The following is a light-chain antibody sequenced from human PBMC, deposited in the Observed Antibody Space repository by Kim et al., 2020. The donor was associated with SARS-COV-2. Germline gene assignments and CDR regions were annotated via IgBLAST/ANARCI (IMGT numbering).Light chain of an antibody. V-gene: IGKV1-5*01. CDR3: QQYHSYSGT. CDR2: DAS. Sequence: ASVGDRVTITCRASQTIITWLAWFQQKPGKAPKLLIYDASTLQSGVPSRFSASGSETEFTLTINSLQPDDFATYYCQQYHSYSGTFGQGTKVDIK. J-gene: IGKJ1*01. CDR1: QTIITW.